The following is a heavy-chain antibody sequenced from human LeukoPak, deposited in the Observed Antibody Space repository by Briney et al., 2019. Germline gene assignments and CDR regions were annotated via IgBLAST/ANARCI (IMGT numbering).Heavy chain of an antibody. V-gene: IGHV1-69*05. Sequence: SVKVSCKASGGTFSSYAISWVRQAPGQWLEWMGGIIPIFGTANYAQKFQGRVTITTDESTSTAYMELSSLRSEDTAVYYCAMNGIAVAGIIDYWGQGTLVTVSS. CDR2: IIPIFGTA. CDR1: GGTFSSYA. D-gene: IGHD6-19*01. CDR3: AMNGIAVAGIIDY. J-gene: IGHJ4*02.